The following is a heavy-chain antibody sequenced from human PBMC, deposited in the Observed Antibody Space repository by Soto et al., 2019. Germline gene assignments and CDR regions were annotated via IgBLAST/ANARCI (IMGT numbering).Heavy chain of an antibody. D-gene: IGHD1-26*01. CDR2: ISAYNGNT. CDR1: GYTFTRYG. Sequence: ASVKGSCKTSGYTFTRYGISWVRQTHGQGLEWMGRISAYNGNTNYAQKLQGRVTMTTDTSTSTAYMELRSLRSDDTAVYYCARLVSASSGSLNWFDPWGQGTLVTVSS. V-gene: IGHV1-18*01. CDR3: ARLVSASSGSLNWFDP. J-gene: IGHJ5*02.